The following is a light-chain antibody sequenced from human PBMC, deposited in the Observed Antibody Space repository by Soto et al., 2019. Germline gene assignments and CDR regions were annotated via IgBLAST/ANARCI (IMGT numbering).Light chain of an antibody. J-gene: IGKJ4*01. CDR3: QQSYSTPLT. CDR1: QSISSY. CDR2: AAS. Sequence: PSSLSASVGDRVTITCRASQSISSYLNWYQQKPGKAPKLLIYAASSLQSGVPSRFSGSGSGTDFTLTISSLQPEDFATYYCQQSYSTPLTFGGG. V-gene: IGKV1-39*01.